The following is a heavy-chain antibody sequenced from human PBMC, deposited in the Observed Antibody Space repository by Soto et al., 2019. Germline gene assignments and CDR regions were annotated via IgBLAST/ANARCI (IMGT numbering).Heavy chain of an antibody. CDR1: GYSFTTYW. CDR3: ARSYRGRNIDV. CDR2: IYPGDSDT. Sequence: VDSLKVSCKCSGYSFTTYWIDWVRQMPGKGLEWMGIIYPGDSDTRYSPSFQGQVIISADKSISTAYLQWSSLKASDTAMYYCARSYRGRNIDVWGQGTTVTVSS. D-gene: IGHD1-26*01. J-gene: IGHJ6*02. V-gene: IGHV5-51*01.